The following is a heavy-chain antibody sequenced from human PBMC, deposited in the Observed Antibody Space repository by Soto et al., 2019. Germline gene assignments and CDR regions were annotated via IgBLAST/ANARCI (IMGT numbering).Heavy chain of an antibody. Sequence: EVQLVESGGGLVRPGGSMRLSCVASGFTFSSFEMKWVRQAPGKGLEWLSYISTSGSNIFYADSVKGRFNVSRDNAKNSLYLQMNSRSAEDTAVYYCARGYGSTWSRGGYFDFWGQGTLVTVSS. CDR1: GFTFSSFE. CDR2: ISTSGSNI. CDR3: ARGYGSTWSRGGYFDF. D-gene: IGHD2-2*01. V-gene: IGHV3-48*03. J-gene: IGHJ4*02.